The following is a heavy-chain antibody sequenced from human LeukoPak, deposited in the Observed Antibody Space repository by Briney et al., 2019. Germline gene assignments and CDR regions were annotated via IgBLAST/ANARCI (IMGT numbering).Heavy chain of an antibody. CDR3: ARAYYYGSGSYKYYFDY. CDR1: GGSISSYY. CDR2: IYYSGST. Sequence: SETLSLTCTVSGGSISSYYWSWIRQPPGKGLEWIGYIYYSGSTNYNPSLKSRVTISVDTSKNQFSLKLSSVTAADTAVYYCARAYYYGSGSYKYYFDYWGQGTLVTVSS. D-gene: IGHD3-10*01. J-gene: IGHJ4*02. V-gene: IGHV4-59*01.